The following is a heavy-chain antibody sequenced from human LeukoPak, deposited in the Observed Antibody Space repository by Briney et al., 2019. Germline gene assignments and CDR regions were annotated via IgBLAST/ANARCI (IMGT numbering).Heavy chain of an antibody. D-gene: IGHD1-26*01. V-gene: IGHV3-21*01. J-gene: IGHJ6*03. CDR1: GYTFTHYG. CDR3: ARDPYSGNYGDYYYYYMDV. Sequence: GGSLRLSCVISGYTFTHYGFHWVRQAPGKGLEWVSSITSSSSYIYYADSVKGRFTISRDNAKSSLYLQMNSLRDEDTAVYYCARDPYSGNYGDYYYYYMDVWGKGTTVTISS. CDR2: ITSSSSYI.